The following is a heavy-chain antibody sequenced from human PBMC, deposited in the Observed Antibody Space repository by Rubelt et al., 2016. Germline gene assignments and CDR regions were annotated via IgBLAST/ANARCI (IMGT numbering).Heavy chain of an antibody. J-gene: IGHJ4*02. Sequence: LSLTCAVSGGSISSSNWWSWVRQPPGKGLEWIGEINHSGSTNYNPSLKSRVTISVDTSKNQFSLQLNSVTPEDTAVYYCARSSGDLDYWGQGTLVTVSS. D-gene: IGHD3-22*01. CDR1: GGSISSSNW. V-gene: IGHV4-4*02. CDR3: ARSSGDLDY. CDR2: INHSGST.